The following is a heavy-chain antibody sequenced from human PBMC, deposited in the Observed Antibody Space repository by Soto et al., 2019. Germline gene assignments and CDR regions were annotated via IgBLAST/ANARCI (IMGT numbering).Heavy chain of an antibody. CDR2: IYSSGTT. CDR3: ARSRQNLGICVYYYMEV. V-gene: IGHV4-59*08. J-gene: IGHJ6*03. Sequence: QVQLQESGPGLVKPSETLSLTCTVSGDSLRSYYWSWIRQPPGKGLEWIGFIYSSGTTNYNPSLMMRVTMSLDTPNRPVSVKLSSVTAAATAVYYWARSRQNLGICVYYYMEVWGKGTTVTGSS. CDR1: GDSLRSYY.